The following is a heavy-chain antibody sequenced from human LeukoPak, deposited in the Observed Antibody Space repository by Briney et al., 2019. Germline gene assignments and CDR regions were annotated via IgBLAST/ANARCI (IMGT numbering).Heavy chain of an antibody. CDR3: ARIIAARFDY. CDR1: GGSMTISY. V-gene: IGHV4-59*01. Sequence: PSETLCLTRALSGGSMTISYGSSIRQPPGKGLEWIGYIYYSGSTNYNPSLKSRVTISVDTSKNQFSLKLSSVTAADTAVYYCARIIAARFDYWGQGILVTVSS. D-gene: IGHD6-6*01. J-gene: IGHJ4*02. CDR2: IYYSGST.